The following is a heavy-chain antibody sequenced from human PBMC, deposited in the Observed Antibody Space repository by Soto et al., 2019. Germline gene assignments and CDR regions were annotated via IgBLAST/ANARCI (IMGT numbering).Heavy chain of an antibody. CDR2: ISDGDGAT. CDR3: AKGRTFFDF. CDR1: CFAFSDYA. D-gene: IGHD3-16*01. J-gene: IGHJ4*02. V-gene: IGHV3-23*01. Sequence: EVHLLESGGGLVQPGGSLRLSCAASCFAFSDYAMTWVRQAPGKGLEWVSDISDGDGATHYADSVKGRFTISRDDSKNTLYLQMDSLRAEDAAVYYCAKGRTFFDFWGQGTLVTVSS.